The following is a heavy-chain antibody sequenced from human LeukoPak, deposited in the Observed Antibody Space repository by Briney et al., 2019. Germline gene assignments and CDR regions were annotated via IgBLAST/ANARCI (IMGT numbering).Heavy chain of an antibody. J-gene: IGHJ3*01. CDR2: ISGSGGST. D-gene: IGHD4-11*01. CDR1: GFTFSSYA. CDR3: AKGTVTCSSGYAVDC. V-gene: IGHV3-23*01. Sequence: PGGSLRLSCAASGFTFSSYAMSWVRQAPGKGLEWVSNISGSGGSTYYADSVKGRFTISRDNSKNTLYLKMNRLRAEDTAVYYCAKGTVTCSSGYAVDCGGGGPMAVVS.